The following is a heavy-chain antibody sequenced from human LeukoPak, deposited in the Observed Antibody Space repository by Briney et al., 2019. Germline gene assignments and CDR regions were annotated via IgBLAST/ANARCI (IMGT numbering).Heavy chain of an antibody. D-gene: IGHD3-10*02. CDR3: AREGASQDVRGFDY. CDR2: FYYTGST. V-gene: IGHV4-39*02. Sequence: SETLSLTCTASGGSISSNGYYWGWIRQPPGKGLEWIGSFYYTGSTFYSPSLKSRVTISVDTSKNQFSLKLSSVTAADTAVYYCAREGASQDVRGFDYWGQGTQVTVSS. CDR1: GGSISSNGYY. J-gene: IGHJ4*02.